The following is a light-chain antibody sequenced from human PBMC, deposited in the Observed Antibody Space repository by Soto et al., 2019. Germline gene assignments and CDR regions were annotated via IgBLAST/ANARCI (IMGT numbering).Light chain of an antibody. CDR1: QSVSNNY. V-gene: IGKV3-20*01. CDR3: QQYGSSPPYT. Sequence: EVVLTQSPGTLSLSPGERATLSCRASQSVSNNYLAWYQQKPGQAPRLLIFGSSDSATGIPDRFSVSGSGTDFTLTISRLEPEDFAMYYCQQYGSSPPYTFGLGTKLEIK. J-gene: IGKJ2*01. CDR2: GSS.